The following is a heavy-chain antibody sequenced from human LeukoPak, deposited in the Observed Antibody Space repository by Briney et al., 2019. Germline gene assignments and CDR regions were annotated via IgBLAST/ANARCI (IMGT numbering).Heavy chain of an antibody. Sequence: SETLSLTCTVSGGSISSSSYYWGWIRQPPGKGLEWIGSIYYSGSTYYNPSLKSRVTISVDTSNNQLSLKLTSVTAADTAVYYCARERPVRDGYFYYYYMDVWGKGTTVTISS. V-gene: IGHV4-39*07. J-gene: IGHJ6*03. D-gene: IGHD5-24*01. CDR2: IYYSGST. CDR1: GGSISSSSYY. CDR3: ARERPVRDGYFYYYYMDV.